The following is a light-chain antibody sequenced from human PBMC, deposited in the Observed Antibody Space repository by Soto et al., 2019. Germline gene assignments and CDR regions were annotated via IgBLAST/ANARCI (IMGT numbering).Light chain of an antibody. J-gene: IGKJ1*01. CDR1: QSVSRY. V-gene: IGKV3-20*01. CDR3: QQYARSPWT. Sequence: EIVLTQSPATLSLSPGERATLSCRASQSVSRYLAWYQQKPGQAPRLLIYGASSRATGVPDRFSGGGSGTDFTLTIRRLEPEDFAVYYCQQYARSPWTFGQGTKVDI. CDR2: GAS.